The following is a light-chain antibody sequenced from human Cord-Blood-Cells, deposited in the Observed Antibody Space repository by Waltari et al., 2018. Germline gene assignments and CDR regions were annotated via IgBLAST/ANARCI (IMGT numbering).Light chain of an antibody. CDR2: EDS. V-gene: IGLV3-10*01. J-gene: IGLJ1*01. Sequence: SYELTQPPSVSVSPGQTARITCSGDALPKKYAYWYQQKSGQARVLVIYEDSKRPSGIPGRFSGSSSGTMATLTISGAQVEDEADYYCYSTDSSGRVFGTGTKVTVL. CDR3: YSTDSSGRV. CDR1: ALPKKY.